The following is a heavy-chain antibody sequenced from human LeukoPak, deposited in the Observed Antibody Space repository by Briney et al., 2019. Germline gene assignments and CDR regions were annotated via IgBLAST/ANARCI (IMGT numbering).Heavy chain of an antibody. Sequence: SVKVSCKASGYTFTSYYMHWVRQAPGQGLEWRGGIIPIFGTANYAQKFQGRVTITADKSTTTAYMELSSLRSDDTAVYYCARRGEWAVAVRGAFDIWGQGTMVTVSS. CDR2: IIPIFGTA. D-gene: IGHD6-19*01. V-gene: IGHV1-69*06. J-gene: IGHJ3*02. CDR1: GYTFTSYY. CDR3: ARRGEWAVAVRGAFDI.